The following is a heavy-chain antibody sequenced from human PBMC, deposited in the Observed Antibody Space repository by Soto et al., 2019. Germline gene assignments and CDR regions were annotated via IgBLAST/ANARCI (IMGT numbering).Heavy chain of an antibody. CDR3: AKDLEYYGDPRGAFDI. J-gene: IGHJ3*02. V-gene: IGHV3-23*01. CDR1: GFSFSTYA. CDR2: ISGSGGTT. Sequence: GGSLRLSCAASGFSFSTYAMTWVRQAPGKGLEWVSVISGSGGTTYNADSVKGRFTISRDNSKNTLFLQMNSLRAEDTAVYYCAKDLEYYGDPRGAFDIWGQGTMVTVSS. D-gene: IGHD4-17*01.